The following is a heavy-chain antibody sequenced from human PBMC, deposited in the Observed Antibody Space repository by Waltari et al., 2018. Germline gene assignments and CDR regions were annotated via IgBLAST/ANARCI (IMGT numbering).Heavy chain of an antibody. CDR3: ARDSYSSGWSGNY. CDR1: GFTVSSNY. V-gene: IGHV3-53*01. J-gene: IGHJ4*02. D-gene: IGHD6-19*01. CDR2: IYSGGST. Sequence: EVQLVESGGGLIQPGGSLRLSCAASGFTVSSNYMSWVRQAPGKGLEWVSVIYSGGSTYYADSVKGRFTISRDNSKNTLYLQMNSLRAEDTAVYYCARDSYSSGWSGNYWGQGTLVTVSS.